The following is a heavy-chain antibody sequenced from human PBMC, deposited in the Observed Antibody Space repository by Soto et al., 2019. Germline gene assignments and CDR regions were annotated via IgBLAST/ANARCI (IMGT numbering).Heavy chain of an antibody. CDR3: AKDQSSSSTDGMDV. V-gene: IGHV3-30*18. Sequence: GGSLRLSCAASGFTFSSYGMHWVRQAPGKGLEWVAVISYDGSNKYYADSVKGRFTISRDNSKNTLYLQMNSLRAEDTAVYYCAKDQSSSSTDGMDVWGQGTTVTVSS. CDR2: ISYDGSNK. D-gene: IGHD6-13*01. CDR1: GFTFSSYG. J-gene: IGHJ6*02.